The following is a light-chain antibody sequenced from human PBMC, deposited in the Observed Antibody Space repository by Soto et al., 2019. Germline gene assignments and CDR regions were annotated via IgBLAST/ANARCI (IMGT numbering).Light chain of an antibody. V-gene: IGKV3-15*01. CDR2: GAS. J-gene: IGKJ1*01. CDR1: QSVSSN. Sequence: IVMTQSPATLSVSPGERATLSCRARQSVSSNLAWYQQNPGQAPRLLIYGASTMATGIPARFSGSGSGTECTRPISSLQSEDFALYYCQRYNNRPPIAFGQGTKLELK. CDR3: QRYNNRPPIA.